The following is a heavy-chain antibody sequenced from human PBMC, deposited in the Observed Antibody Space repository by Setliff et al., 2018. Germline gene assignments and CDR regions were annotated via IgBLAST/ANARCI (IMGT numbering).Heavy chain of an antibody. V-gene: IGHV3-21*01. Sequence: PVGSLSLSCAGSGFTFSSYTMNWVRQAPGKGLEWVSSIISSGSHIYYADSVKGRFTSSRDNAKNPLYLQMNSLRADDTAVYYCTRDYGFCSGGSCSYYGMDVWGQGTMVTVSS. J-gene: IGHJ6*02. CDR1: GFTFSSYT. CDR2: IISSGSHI. D-gene: IGHD2-15*01. CDR3: TRDYGFCSGGSCSYYGMDV.